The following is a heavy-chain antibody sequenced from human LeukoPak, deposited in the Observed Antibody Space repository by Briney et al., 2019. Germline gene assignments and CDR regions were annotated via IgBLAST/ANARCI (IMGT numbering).Heavy chain of an antibody. V-gene: IGHV3-21*01. CDR2: ISSSSSYI. J-gene: IGHJ6*03. CDR3: AREAGYCSGGSCYPAEVYYYYMDV. CDR1: GFTFSSYS. D-gene: IGHD2-15*01. Sequence: GGSLRLSCAASGFTFSSYSMNWVRQAPGKGLEWVSSISSSSSYIYYADSVKGRFTISRDNAKNSLYLQMNSLRAEDTAVYHCAREAGYCSGGSCYPAEVYYYYMDVWGKGTTVTVSS.